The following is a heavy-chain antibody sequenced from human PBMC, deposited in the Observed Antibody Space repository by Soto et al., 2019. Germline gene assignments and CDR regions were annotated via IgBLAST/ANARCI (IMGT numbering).Heavy chain of an antibody. J-gene: IGHJ4*02. CDR2: IFHSGLS. D-gene: IGHD1-1*01. Sequence: QVQLQESGPGLVKPSGTLSLTCAVSGDSISSNHWWSWVRQSPRKGLEWLGEIFHSGLSHYNPSLKSRLTISVDKSRNQFSLKLTSVTAADTAVYYCVRQLERGDLHEGFDYWGQGILATVSS. CDR1: GDSISSNHW. CDR3: VRQLERGDLHEGFDY. V-gene: IGHV4-4*02.